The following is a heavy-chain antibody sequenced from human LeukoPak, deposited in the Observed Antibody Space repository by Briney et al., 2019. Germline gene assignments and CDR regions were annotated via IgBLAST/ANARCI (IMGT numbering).Heavy chain of an antibody. CDR1: GASISSTSYY. V-gene: IGHV4-39*07. CDR2: TYYRGTT. D-gene: IGHD1-14*01. J-gene: IGHJ4*02. CDR3: ARDCNRYAY. Sequence: SETLSLTCTVSGASISSTSYYWGWIRQPPGKGLEWIGSTYYRGTTFYNPSLKSRVTISVDTSKNQFSLQLSSVTAADTAVYYCARDCNRYAYWGQGTLVTVS.